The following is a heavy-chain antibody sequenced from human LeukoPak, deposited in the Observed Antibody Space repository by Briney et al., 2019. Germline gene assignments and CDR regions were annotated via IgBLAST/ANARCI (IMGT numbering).Heavy chain of an antibody. D-gene: IGHD3-3*01. CDR2: IVVGSGNT. J-gene: IGHJ4*02. Sequence: SVKVSCKASGFTFTSSAVQWVRQARGQRLEWIGWIVVGSGNTNHAQKFQERVTITRDMSTSTAYMELSSLRSEDTAVYYCAADPYPYYDFWSGYYAGLDYWGQGTLVTVSS. V-gene: IGHV1-58*01. CDR1: GFTFTSSA. CDR3: AADPYPYYDFWSGYYAGLDY.